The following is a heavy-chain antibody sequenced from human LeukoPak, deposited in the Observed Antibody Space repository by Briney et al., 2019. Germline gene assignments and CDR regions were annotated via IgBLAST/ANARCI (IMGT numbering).Heavy chain of an antibody. CDR1: GYIFSSNG. Sequence: ASVKVSCEASGYIFSSNGISWVRQAPGQGLEWVGWVSTYSSDTNYAQRFQGRVTMTTDTSTSTAYMELRSLRPDDTAVYYCARDNWNEFDPWGQGTLVTVSS. D-gene: IGHD1-20*01. CDR3: ARDNWNEFDP. CDR2: VSTYSSDT. J-gene: IGHJ5*02. V-gene: IGHV1-18*01.